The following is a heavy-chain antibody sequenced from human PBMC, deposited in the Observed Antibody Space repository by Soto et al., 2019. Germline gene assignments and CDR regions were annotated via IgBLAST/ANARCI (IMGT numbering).Heavy chain of an antibody. CDR1: GYSFTSYW. J-gene: IGHJ6*02. V-gene: IGHV5-51*01. D-gene: IGHD6-13*01. CDR3: ARNCIAAATRRYYGMDV. Sequence: GESLKISCKGSGYSFTSYWIGWVRQMPGKGVGWVGIIYPGDSDTRYSPSFQGQVPISVDKSISTAYLQWSSLKASDTAMYYCARNCIAAATRRYYGMDVWGQGTTVTVSS. CDR2: IYPGDSDT.